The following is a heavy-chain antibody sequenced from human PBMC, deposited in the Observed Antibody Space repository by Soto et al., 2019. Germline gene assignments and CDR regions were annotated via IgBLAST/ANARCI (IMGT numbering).Heavy chain of an antibody. Sequence: GGSLRLSCAASGFTFSSYAMSWVRQAPGKGLEWVSAISGSGGSTYYADSVKGRFTISRDNSKNTLYLQMNSLRAEDTAVYYCAKDGHTANYYDSSGSSIGAFDIWGQVTMVTVSS. CDR3: AKDGHTANYYDSSGSSIGAFDI. CDR2: ISGSGGST. CDR1: GFTFSSYA. D-gene: IGHD3-22*01. J-gene: IGHJ3*02. V-gene: IGHV3-23*01.